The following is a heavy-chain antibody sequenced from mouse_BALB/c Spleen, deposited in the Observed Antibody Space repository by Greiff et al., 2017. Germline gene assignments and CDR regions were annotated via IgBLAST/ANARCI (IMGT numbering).Heavy chain of an antibody. CDR2: ISSGSSTI. V-gene: IGHV5-17*02. CDR1: GFTFSSFG. CDR3: ARGEIYYYGSRGNYYAMDY. D-gene: IGHD1-1*01. Sequence: EVQLQQSGGGLVQPGGSRKLSCAASGFTFSSFGMHWVRQAPEKGLEWVAYISSGSSTIYYADTVKGRFTISRDNPKNTLFLQMTSLRSEDTAMYYCARGEIYYYGSRGNYYAMDYWGQGTSVTVSS. J-gene: IGHJ4*01.